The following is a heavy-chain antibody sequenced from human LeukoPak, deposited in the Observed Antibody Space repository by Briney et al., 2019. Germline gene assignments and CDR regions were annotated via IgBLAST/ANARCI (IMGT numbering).Heavy chain of an antibody. CDR1: GISLGNAW. J-gene: IGHJ4*02. D-gene: IGHD5-18*01. CDR2: IKRNFEGATQ. Sequence: KAGGSLRLSCVASGISLGNAWLSWVRQAPGKGLEWVGHIKRNFEGATQHYAASVKDRFTISKDESKNTLYLQMNSLETDDTAVYYCTTEGYTYGYHSFDSWGQGTLVTVYS. V-gene: IGHV3-15*06. CDR3: TTEGYTYGYHSFDS.